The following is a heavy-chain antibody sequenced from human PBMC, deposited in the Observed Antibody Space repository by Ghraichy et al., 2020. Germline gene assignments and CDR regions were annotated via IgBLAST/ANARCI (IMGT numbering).Heavy chain of an antibody. J-gene: IGHJ4*02. V-gene: IGHV3-66*02. CDR3: ARSRFGGVAAHLFDY. D-gene: IGHD2-15*01. CDR2: IYSGGST. Sequence: GGSLRLSCAASGFTVSSNYMSWVRQAPGKGLEWVSVIYSGGSTYYADSVKGRFTISRDNSKNTLYLQMNSLRAEDTAVYYCARSRFGGVAAHLFDYWGQGTLVTVSS. CDR1: GFTVSSNY.